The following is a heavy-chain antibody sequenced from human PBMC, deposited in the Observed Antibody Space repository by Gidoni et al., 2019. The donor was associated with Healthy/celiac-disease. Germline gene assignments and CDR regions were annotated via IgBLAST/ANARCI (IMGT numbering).Heavy chain of an antibody. CDR2: IYYRGST. D-gene: IGHD3-10*01. CDR1: GCSISRSSYY. Sequence: QLQLQDSCPGLVTPSETLSLTCTVSGCSISRSSYYLGWIRQPPGKGLEWIGSIYYRGSTYYNPSLMSRGTISVDKSKNQFSLKLSSVTAADTAVYYCARRVTVREVRWFDPWGQGTLVTVSS. CDR3: ARRVTVREVRWFDP. V-gene: IGHV4-39*01. J-gene: IGHJ5*02.